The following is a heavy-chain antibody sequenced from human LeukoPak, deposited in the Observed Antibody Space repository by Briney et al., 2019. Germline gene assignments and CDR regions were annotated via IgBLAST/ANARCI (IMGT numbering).Heavy chain of an antibody. J-gene: IGHJ4*02. CDR1: GGSISSGGYY. Sequence: SQTLSLTCTVSGGSISSGGYYWSWIRQPPGKGLEWIGCILHRGSTYYNPSLKSRLTISIETSKNQFSLKLRSVTAADTAMYYCARDRPSWSGDKSIHYWGQGTLVTVSS. V-gene: IGHV4-30-2*01. CDR3: ARDRPSWSGDKSIHY. CDR2: ILHRGST. D-gene: IGHD3-10*01.